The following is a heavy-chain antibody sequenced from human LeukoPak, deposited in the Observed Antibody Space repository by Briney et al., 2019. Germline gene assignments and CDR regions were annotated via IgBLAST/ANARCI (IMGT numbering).Heavy chain of an antibody. CDR1: GGSISRYY. D-gene: IGHD3-10*01. CDR3: ARDTYYYGSGALPRYYYYYMDV. V-gene: IGHV4-59*12. Sequence: SETLSLTCTVSGGSISRYYWSWIRQPPGKGLEWIGYIYYSGSTNYNPSLKSRVTISVDTSKNRFSLKLSSVTAADTAVYYCARDTYYYGSGALPRYYYYYMDVWGKGTTVTISS. CDR2: IYYSGST. J-gene: IGHJ6*03.